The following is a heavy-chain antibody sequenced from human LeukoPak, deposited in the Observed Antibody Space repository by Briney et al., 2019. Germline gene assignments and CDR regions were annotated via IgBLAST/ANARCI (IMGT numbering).Heavy chain of an antibody. V-gene: IGHV1-3*01. J-gene: IGHJ4*02. D-gene: IGHD2-2*02. CDR2: INAGNGNT. CDR1: GYTFTSYA. CDR3: ARDSDQIVVVPAAINY. Sequence: ASVKVSCKASGYTFTSYAMHWVRQAPGQRLEWMGWINAGNGNTKYSQKFQGRVTITRDTSASTAYMELSSLRSEDTAVYYCARDSDQIVVVPAAINYWGQGTLVTVSS.